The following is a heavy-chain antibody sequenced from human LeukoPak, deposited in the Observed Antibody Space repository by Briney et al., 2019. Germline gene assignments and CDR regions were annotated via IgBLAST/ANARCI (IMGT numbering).Heavy chain of an antibody. CDR2: INHSGST. Sequence: SETLSLTCAVYGGSFSGYYWSWIRQPPGKGLEWIGEINHSGSTNYNPSLKSRVTISVDTSKNQFSLKLSSVTAADTAVYYCARARIAARPFFFDYWGQGTLVTVSS. CDR1: GGSFSGYY. CDR3: ARARIAARPFFFDY. V-gene: IGHV4-34*01. D-gene: IGHD6-6*01. J-gene: IGHJ4*02.